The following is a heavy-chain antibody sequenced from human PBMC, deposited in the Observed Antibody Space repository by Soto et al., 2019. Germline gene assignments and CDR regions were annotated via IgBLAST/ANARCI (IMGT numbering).Heavy chain of an antibody. D-gene: IGHD2-15*01. CDR2: ISGTKSYI. J-gene: IGHJ3*02. Sequence: VQLVESGGGLVKPGGSLRLSCAASGFTFSNYEMNWVRQAPGKGLEWVSVISGTKSYIYYADSVKGRFTISRDNAKNSLYLQMNSLRAEDTAVYYCAREAITPGGPDGLDIWGQGTMVTVSS. V-gene: IGHV3-21*01. CDR3: AREAITPGGPDGLDI. CDR1: GFTFSNYE.